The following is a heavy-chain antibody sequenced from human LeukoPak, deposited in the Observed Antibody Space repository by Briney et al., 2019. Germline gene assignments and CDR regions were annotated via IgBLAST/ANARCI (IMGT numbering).Heavy chain of an antibody. CDR3: ARRPHYKSYFDY. V-gene: IGHV4-39*07. Sequence: PSETLSLTCTVSGGSISSSSYYWGWIRQPPGKGLEWIGSIYYSGSTYYNPSLKSRVTMSVDTSKNQFSLKLSSVTAADTAVYYCARRPHYKSYFDYWGQGTLVTVSS. CDR1: GGSISSSSYY. D-gene: IGHD1-1*01. CDR2: IYYSGST. J-gene: IGHJ4*02.